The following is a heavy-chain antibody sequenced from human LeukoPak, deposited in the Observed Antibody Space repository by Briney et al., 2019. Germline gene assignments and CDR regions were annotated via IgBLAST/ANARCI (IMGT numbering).Heavy chain of an antibody. CDR1: GGSISSYY. CDR3: ARALGGAWYFDL. V-gene: IGHV4-59*01. CDR2: IYYNGNT. Sequence: PSETLSLTCTVSGGSISSYYWSWIRQPPGKGLEWIGYIYYNGNTKENSSLRSRVTISVDTSKNQFSMKLSSVTAADTAVYYCARALGGAWYFDLWGRGTVVTVSS. D-gene: IGHD3-10*01. J-gene: IGHJ2*01.